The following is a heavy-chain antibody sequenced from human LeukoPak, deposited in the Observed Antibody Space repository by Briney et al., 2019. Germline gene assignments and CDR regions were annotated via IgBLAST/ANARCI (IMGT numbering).Heavy chain of an antibody. J-gene: IGHJ4*02. D-gene: IGHD4-17*01. CDR3: ARGHYGDYRIDY. V-gene: IGHV4-34*01. Sequence: SETLSLTCAVYGGSFSGYYWSWIRQPPGKGLEWIGEINHSGSTNYNPSLKSRVTISVDTSKNQFSLKPSSVTAADTAVYYCARGHYGDYRIDYWGQGTLVTVSS. CDR2: INHSGST. CDR1: GGSFSGYY.